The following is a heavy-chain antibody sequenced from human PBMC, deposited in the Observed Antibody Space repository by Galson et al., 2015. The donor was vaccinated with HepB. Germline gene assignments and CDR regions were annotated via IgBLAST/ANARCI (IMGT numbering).Heavy chain of an antibody. CDR2: INRDGSST. Sequence: SLRLSCAASGFTFNDYSMHWVRQAPGKGLVWVSRINRDGSSTNYADSVKGRFAISRDNAKNTLYLQMSSLRAEDTAVYYCARGIEVVPDASGMDVWGQGTTVTVSS. CDR3: ARGIEVVPDASGMDV. D-gene: IGHD2-2*01. CDR1: GFTFNDYS. J-gene: IGHJ6*02. V-gene: IGHV3-74*01.